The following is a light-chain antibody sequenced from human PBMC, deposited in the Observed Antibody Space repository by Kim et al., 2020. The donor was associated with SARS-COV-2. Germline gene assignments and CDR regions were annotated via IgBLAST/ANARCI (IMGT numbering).Light chain of an antibody. V-gene: IGKV3-11*01. CDR2: DAS. J-gene: IGKJ4*01. CDR1: QSVSSS. Sequence: FPPGERAPPSSGAGQSVSSSLAGYQQNPGQPPRLLIFDASNGATGIPAGFSGSGSGTDFTLTISSLEPEDFAVYYCQRRRNWPLTFGGRTKVEI. CDR3: QRRRNWPLT.